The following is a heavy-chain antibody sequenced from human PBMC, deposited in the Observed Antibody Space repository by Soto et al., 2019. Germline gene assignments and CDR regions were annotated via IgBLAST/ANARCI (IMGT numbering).Heavy chain of an antibody. V-gene: IGHV3-21*01. J-gene: IGHJ2*01. Sequence: VQQVESGGGLVKPGGSLRLSCAASGFTFSSYGMSWVRQAPGKGLEWVSSISPTSSDIYYEDSVKGRFTISRDNAKNSLYLQMNTLRVEDTAVYYCASTEATLGSCLYWYFDLWGRGTLVTVSS. CDR3: ASTEATLGSCLYWYFDL. CDR2: ISPTSSDI. CDR1: GFTFSSYG. D-gene: IGHD1-1*01.